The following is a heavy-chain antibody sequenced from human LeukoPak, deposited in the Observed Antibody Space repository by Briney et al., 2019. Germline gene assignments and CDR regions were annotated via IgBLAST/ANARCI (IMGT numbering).Heavy chain of an antibody. Sequence: NPSETLSLTCTVSGGSISSYYWSWIRQPPGKGLEWIGEINHSGSTNYNPSLKSRVTISVDTSKNQFSLKLSSVTAADTAVYYCARAGDRGHFDYWGQGTLVTVSS. CDR2: INHSGST. D-gene: IGHD3-10*01. CDR3: ARAGDRGHFDY. CDR1: GGSISSYY. V-gene: IGHV4-34*01. J-gene: IGHJ4*02.